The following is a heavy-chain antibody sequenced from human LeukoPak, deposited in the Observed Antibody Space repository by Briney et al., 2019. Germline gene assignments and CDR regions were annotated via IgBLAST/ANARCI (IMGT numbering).Heavy chain of an antibody. V-gene: IGHV4-59*12. D-gene: IGHD1-26*01. J-gene: IGHJ4*02. CDR3: ARVMTGIVGATSVDY. CDR2: IYYSGST. Sequence: SETLSLTCTVSGGSISSYYWSWIRQPPGKGLECIGYIYYSGSTNYNPSLKSRVTISVDTSKNQFSLKLSSVTAADTAVYYCARVMTGIVGATSVDYWGQGTLVTVSS. CDR1: GGSISSYY.